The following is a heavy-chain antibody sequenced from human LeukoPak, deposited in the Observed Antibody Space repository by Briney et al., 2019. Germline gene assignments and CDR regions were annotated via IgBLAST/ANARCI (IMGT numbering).Heavy chain of an antibody. J-gene: IGHJ6*02. D-gene: IGHD3-9*01. CDR3: ARGGPYDILTGYPDYGMDV. CDR1: GFTFSDYY. CDR2: ISSSGSTI. Sequence: GGSLRLSCAASGFTFSDYYMNWVRQAPGKGLEWVSYISSSGSTIYYADSVKGRFTISRDNAKNSLYLQMNSLRAEDTAVYYCARGGPYDILTGYPDYGMDVWGQGTTVTVSS. V-gene: IGHV3-11*04.